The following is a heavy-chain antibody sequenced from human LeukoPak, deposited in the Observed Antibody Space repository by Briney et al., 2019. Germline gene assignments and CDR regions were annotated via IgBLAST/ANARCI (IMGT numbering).Heavy chain of an antibody. CDR2: IKHDGSEK. V-gene: IGHV3-7*02. CDR3: ATKVPGTTHFSS. CDR1: GFTYRNYW. D-gene: IGHD6-19*01. J-gene: IGHJ5*02. Sequence: TGGSLRLSCAASGFTYRNYWMSWVRQAPGKGLEWVANIKHDGSEKYYVDSVKGRFTISRDDARNSLYLQMNSLRAEDTAVYYCATKVPGTTHFSSWGQGTLVTVSS.